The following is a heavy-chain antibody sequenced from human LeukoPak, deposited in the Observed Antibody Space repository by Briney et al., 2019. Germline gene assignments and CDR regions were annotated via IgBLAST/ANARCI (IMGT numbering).Heavy chain of an antibody. J-gene: IGHJ3*02. CDR2: INPSGGFT. V-gene: IGHV1-46*01. CDR3: ARKELGASGYAFDI. Sequence: ASVKVSCKASGYTFSSYYMHWVRQAPGQGLEWMGVINPSGGFTTYAQEFQGRVTMTRDTSTSTVCMELSSLRSEDTAVYYCARKELGASGYAFDIWGQGTMVTVSS. D-gene: IGHD1-26*01. CDR1: GYTFSSYY.